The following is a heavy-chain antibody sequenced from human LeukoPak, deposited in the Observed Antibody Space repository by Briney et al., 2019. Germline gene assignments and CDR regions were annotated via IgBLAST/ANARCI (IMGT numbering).Heavy chain of an antibody. V-gene: IGHV4-59*01. Sequence: SETLSLTCTVSGGSINNYYWSWIRQSPGKGLEWIGYIYYSGSTNYNPSLKSRVTISLDTSKNQFSLKLSSVTAADTAAYYCARDYRGWYYFDYWGQGTLVTVSS. CDR1: GGSINNYY. J-gene: IGHJ4*02. CDR2: IYYSGST. D-gene: IGHD6-19*01. CDR3: ARDYRGWYYFDY.